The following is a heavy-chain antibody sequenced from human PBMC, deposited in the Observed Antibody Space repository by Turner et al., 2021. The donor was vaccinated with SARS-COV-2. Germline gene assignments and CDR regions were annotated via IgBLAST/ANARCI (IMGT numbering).Heavy chain of an antibody. V-gene: IGHV3-30*18. CDR3: AKEGTFGEVTGFDY. Sequence: QVQLVESGGGVVQPGRSLRLSCASSGFTFRSYGMHWVPQAPGKGLEWVAVISYDESNKYYTDSVKGRFTISRDNSKNTLYLQMNSLRAEDTAVYYCAKEGTFGEVTGFDYWGQGTLVTVSS. J-gene: IGHJ4*02. D-gene: IGHD2-21*02. CDR2: ISYDESNK. CDR1: GFTFRSYG.